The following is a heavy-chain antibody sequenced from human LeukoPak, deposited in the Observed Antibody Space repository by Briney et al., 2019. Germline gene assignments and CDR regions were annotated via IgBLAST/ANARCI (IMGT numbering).Heavy chain of an antibody. V-gene: IGHV1-2*02. CDR3: ARYSSSWFSQSYYFDY. J-gene: IGHJ4*02. CDR1: GYTSTGYY. Sequence: ASVKVSSKASGYTSTGYYMHWVRQAPGQGLEWMGWINPNSGGTNYAQKFQGRVTMTRDTSISTAYMELSRLRSDDTAVYYCARYSSSWFSQSYYFDYWGQGTLVTVSS. CDR2: INPNSGGT. D-gene: IGHD6-13*01.